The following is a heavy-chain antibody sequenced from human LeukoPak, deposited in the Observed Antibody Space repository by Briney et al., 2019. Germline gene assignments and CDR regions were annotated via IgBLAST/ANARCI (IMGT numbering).Heavy chain of an antibody. D-gene: IGHD3-22*01. CDR1: GFTFSSYA. CDR3: TAEYYYDSSAYYSDF. Sequence: GGSLRLSCAASGFTFSSYAMSWVRQAPGKGLEWVSAISGSGGSTYYADSVKGRFTISRDNSKNTLYLQMNSLRAEDTAVYYCTAEYYYDSSAYYSDFWGQGTLVTVSS. J-gene: IGHJ4*02. CDR2: ISGSGGST. V-gene: IGHV3-23*01.